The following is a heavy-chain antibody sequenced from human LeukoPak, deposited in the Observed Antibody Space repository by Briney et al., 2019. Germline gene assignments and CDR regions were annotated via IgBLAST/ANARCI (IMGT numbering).Heavy chain of an antibody. D-gene: IGHD6-6*01. V-gene: IGHV3-23*01. CDR2: LGVSVSGYGGST. CDR3: AKVAGWFGSSSDFDY. J-gene: IGHJ4*02. CDR1: GFTFSRYA. Sequence: GGSLRLSCAASGFTFSRYAMSWVRQAPGKGLEWVSALGVSVSGYGGSTYYADSVKGRFTISRDNSQNTLYLQMNSLRAEDTAVYYCAKVAGWFGSSSDFDYWGQGTLVTVSS.